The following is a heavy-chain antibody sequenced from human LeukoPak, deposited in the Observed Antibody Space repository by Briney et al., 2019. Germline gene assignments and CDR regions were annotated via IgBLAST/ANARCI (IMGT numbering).Heavy chain of an antibody. Sequence: SVKVSCKASGGTFSSYAISWVRQAPGQGLEWMGGIVPIFGTANYAQKFQGRVTITADESTGTAYMELSSLRSEDTAVYYCARERGSYGYYYYGMDVWGKGTTVTVSS. CDR3: ARERGSYGYYYYGMDV. CDR1: GGTFSSYA. D-gene: IGHD5-18*01. CDR2: IVPIFGTA. J-gene: IGHJ6*04. V-gene: IGHV1-69*01.